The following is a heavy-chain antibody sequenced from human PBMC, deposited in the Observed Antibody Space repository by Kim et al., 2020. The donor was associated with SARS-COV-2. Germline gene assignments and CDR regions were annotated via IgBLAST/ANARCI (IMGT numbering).Heavy chain of an antibody. Sequence: KSRVTISVDTSKNQFSLKLSSVTAADTAVYYCARGHCGGDCYRLGWYFDLWGRGTLVTVSS. V-gene: IGHV4-39*07. D-gene: IGHD2-21*02. CDR3: ARGHCGGDCYRLGWYFDL. J-gene: IGHJ2*01.